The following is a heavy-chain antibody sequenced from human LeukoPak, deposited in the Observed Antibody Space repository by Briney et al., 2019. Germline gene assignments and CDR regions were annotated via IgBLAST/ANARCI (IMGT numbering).Heavy chain of an antibody. CDR2: INHSGST. CDR3: AREPNWGFDAFDI. J-gene: IGHJ3*02. V-gene: IGHV4-34*01. CDR1: GGSFSGYY. D-gene: IGHD7-27*01. Sequence: SEPLSLTCAVYGGSFSGYYWSWIRQPPGKGLEWIGEINHSGSTNYNPSLKSRVTISVDTSKNQFSLKLSSVTAADTAVYYCAREPNWGFDAFDIWGQGTMVTVSS.